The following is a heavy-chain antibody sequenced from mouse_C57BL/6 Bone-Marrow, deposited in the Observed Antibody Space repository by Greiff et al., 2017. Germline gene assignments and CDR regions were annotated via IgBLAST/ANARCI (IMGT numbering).Heavy chain of an antibody. D-gene: IGHD1-1*01. Sequence: QVQLQQSGAELARPGASVKLSCKASGYTFTSYGISWVKQRTGQGLEWIGEIYPRSGNTYYNEKFKGKATLTADKSSSTAYMELRSLTSEDSAVYFWATPYYDGSSYQFANWGQGTRVTVSA. CDR3: ATPYYDGSSYQFAN. CDR2: IYPRSGNT. CDR1: GYTFTSYG. J-gene: IGHJ3*01. V-gene: IGHV1-81*01.